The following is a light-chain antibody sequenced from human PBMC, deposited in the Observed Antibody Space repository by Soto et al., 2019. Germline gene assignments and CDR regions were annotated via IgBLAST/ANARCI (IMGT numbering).Light chain of an antibody. J-gene: IGLJ2*01. Sequence: QSVLTQPPSASGSPGQSVTISCTGTSSDVGGYNYVSWYQQHPGKAPKLLIYEVSQRPSGVPARFSGSKSGNTASLTVSGLQAEDEADYYCSSYAGRNNLIFGGGTKVTVL. CDR1: SSDVGGYNY. CDR3: SSYAGRNNLI. V-gene: IGLV2-8*01. CDR2: EVS.